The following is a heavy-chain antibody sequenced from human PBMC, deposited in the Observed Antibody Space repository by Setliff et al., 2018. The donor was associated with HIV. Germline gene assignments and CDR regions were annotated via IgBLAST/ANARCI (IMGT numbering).Heavy chain of an antibody. CDR2: IYTSGST. Sequence: SETLSLTCTVSGDFISSDYYWSWIRQPAGKGLEWIGHIYTSGSTNYNPSLKSRVTISVDTSKNQFSLRLTSVTAADTAVYYCASWSIAARPGDYWGQGTLVTVSS. CDR3: ASWSIAARPGDY. CDR1: GDFISSDYY. V-gene: IGHV4-4*07. D-gene: IGHD6-6*01. J-gene: IGHJ4*02.